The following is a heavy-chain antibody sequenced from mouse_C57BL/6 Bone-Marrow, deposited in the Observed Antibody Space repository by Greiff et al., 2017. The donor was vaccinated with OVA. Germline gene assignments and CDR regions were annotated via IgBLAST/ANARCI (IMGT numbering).Heavy chain of an antibody. CDR2: IHPNSGST. Sequence: VKLQESGAELVKPGASVKLSCKASGYTFTSYWMHWVKQRPGQGLEWIGMIHPNSGSTNYNEKFKSKATLTVDKSSSTAYMQLSSLTSEDSAVYYCAREGLAYWYFDVWGTGTTVTVSS. CDR1: GYTFTSYW. D-gene: IGHD3-3*01. CDR3: AREGLAYWYFDV. V-gene: IGHV1-64*01. J-gene: IGHJ1*03.